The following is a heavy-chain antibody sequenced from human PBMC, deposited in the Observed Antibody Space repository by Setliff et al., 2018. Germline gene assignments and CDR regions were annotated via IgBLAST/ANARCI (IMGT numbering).Heavy chain of an antibody. D-gene: IGHD3-3*01. V-gene: IGHV1-46*01. CDR1: GYTFTSYY. J-gene: IGHJ6*03. Sequence: ASVKVSCKAYGYTFTSYYMHWVRQAPGQGLEWMGIINPSGGSTSYAQKFQGRVTMTRDTSTSTVYMELSSLRSEDTAVYYCARANVLRFLEWLLSGGDYYYYYYMDVWGKGTTVTVSS. CDR3: ARANVLRFLEWLLSGGDYYYYYYMDV. CDR2: INPSGGST.